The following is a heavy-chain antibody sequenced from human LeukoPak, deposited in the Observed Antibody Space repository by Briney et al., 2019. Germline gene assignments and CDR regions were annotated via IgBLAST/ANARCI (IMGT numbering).Heavy chain of an antibody. D-gene: IGHD6-13*01. CDR1: GYTFTSYG. J-gene: IGHJ4*02. V-gene: IGHV1-18*01. Sequence: ASVKVSCKASGYTFTSYGISWVRQAPGQGLEWMGWISAYNGNTNYAQKLQGRVTMTTDTSTSTAYMELRSLRSDDTAVYYCAKNSKSYSSSPYVYDYWGQGTLVTVSS. CDR2: ISAYNGNT. CDR3: AKNSKSYSSSPYVYDY.